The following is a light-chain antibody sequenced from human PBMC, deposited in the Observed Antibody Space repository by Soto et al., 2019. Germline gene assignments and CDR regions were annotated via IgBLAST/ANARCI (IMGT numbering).Light chain of an antibody. Sequence: QSALTQPPSVSAAPGQTVTISCSGSSSNIGNNYVSWYRQLPGTAPKLLIYDSNKRPSGIPDRFSASKSGTSATLGITGLQTGDEADYYCGTWDSSLSAVVFGGGTKLTVL. CDR1: SSNIGNNY. V-gene: IGLV1-51*01. J-gene: IGLJ2*01. CDR3: GTWDSSLSAVV. CDR2: DSN.